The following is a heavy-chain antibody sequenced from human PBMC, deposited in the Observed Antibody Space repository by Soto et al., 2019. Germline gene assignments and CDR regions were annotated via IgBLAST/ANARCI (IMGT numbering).Heavy chain of an antibody. J-gene: IGHJ2*01. D-gene: IGHD3-9*01. CDR3: ARESHDILTGPPWVWYFDL. CDR2: INDRGSI. CDR1: GGSFSGYD. V-gene: IGHV4-34*01. Sequence: QVQLQQWGAGPLRPLETLSLTCGVSGGSFSGYDWAWIRQSPGKGLEWVGEINDRGSINYNPSLKSRVSISVDTSKNHYSLSLRSVTAADTAVYYCARESHDILTGPPWVWYFDLWGRGTLVTVSS.